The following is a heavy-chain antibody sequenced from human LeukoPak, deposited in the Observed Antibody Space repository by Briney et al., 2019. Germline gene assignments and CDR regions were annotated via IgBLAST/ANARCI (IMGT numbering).Heavy chain of an antibody. CDR3: AKVGILFCSGGSCYGAYGMDV. V-gene: IGHV3-30*18. J-gene: IGHJ6*02. CDR2: ISYDGSNK. CDR1: GFTFSSYG. Sequence: PGRSLRLSCAASGFTFSSYGMHWVRQAPGKGLEWVAVISYDGSNKYYADSVKGRFTISRDNSKNTLYPQMNSLRAEDTAVYYGAKVGILFCSGGSCYGAYGMDVGGQGPTVTVSS. D-gene: IGHD2-15*01.